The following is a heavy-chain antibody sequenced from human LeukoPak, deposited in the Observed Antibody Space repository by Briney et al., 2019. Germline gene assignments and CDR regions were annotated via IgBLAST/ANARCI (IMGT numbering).Heavy chain of an antibody. V-gene: IGHV3-21*01. CDR3: ARDPTYYYDSSGYSNKG. CDR1: GFTFSSYS. Sequence: GGSLRLSCAASGFTFSSYSMNWVRQAPGKGPEWVSSISSSSSYIYYADSVKGRFTISRDNAKNSLYLQMNSLRAEDTAVYYCARDPTYYYDSSGYSNKGWGQGTLVTVSS. D-gene: IGHD3-22*01. CDR2: ISSSSSYI. J-gene: IGHJ4*02.